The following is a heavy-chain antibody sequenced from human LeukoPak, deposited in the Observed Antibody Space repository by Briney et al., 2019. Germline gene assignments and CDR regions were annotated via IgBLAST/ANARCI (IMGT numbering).Heavy chain of an antibody. CDR1: GFTFSSYG. V-gene: IGHV3-33*08. D-gene: IGHD6-6*01. J-gene: IGHJ5*02. Sequence: GRSLRLSCAASGFTFSSYGMHWVRQAPGKGLEWVAVIWYGGSSKYYADSVKGRFTISRDNSKNTLYLQMDSLRVEDSAVYYCARDITARPRWFDPWGQGTLVSVSS. CDR2: IWYGGSSK. CDR3: ARDITARPRWFDP.